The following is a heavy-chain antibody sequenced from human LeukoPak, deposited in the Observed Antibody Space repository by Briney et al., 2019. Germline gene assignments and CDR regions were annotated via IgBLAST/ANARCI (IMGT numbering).Heavy chain of an antibody. Sequence: GGSLRLSCGASGFSFSYYWMTWVRQSPRKGLEWVANIKYDGSEKYYVESVKGRFTISRDNAKNSLSLQMNSLRAEDTAVYYCARGPRYFDWLLSYYYMDVWGKGTTVTVSS. J-gene: IGHJ6*03. CDR3: ARGPRYFDWLLSYYYMDV. CDR2: IKYDGSEK. CDR1: GFSFSYYW. V-gene: IGHV3-7*01. D-gene: IGHD3-9*01.